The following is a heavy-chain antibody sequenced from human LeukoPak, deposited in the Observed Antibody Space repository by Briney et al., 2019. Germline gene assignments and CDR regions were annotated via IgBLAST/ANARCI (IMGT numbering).Heavy chain of an antibody. D-gene: IGHD5-24*01. J-gene: IGHJ6*03. CDR2: IIPLFDSP. CDR3: ARAYIVNTNGDNVYYYMDV. CDR1: GGTFTFVTGG. V-gene: IGHV1-69*06. Sequence: GASVTVSCMASGGTFTFVTGGGTWPRHASGQRLEGLGGIIPLFDSPHYAPNFQGRLTITADRFSGVAYMDLSSLSSEDTAVYYCARAYIVNTNGDNVYYYMDVWGTGTTVTVSS.